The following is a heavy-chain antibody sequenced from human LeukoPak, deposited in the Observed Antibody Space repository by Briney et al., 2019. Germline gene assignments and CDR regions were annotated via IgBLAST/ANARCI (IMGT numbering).Heavy chain of an antibody. CDR3: AREGNIELRYSNYVASIWANWFDP. D-gene: IGHD4-11*01. CDR1: GFTFDDYG. J-gene: IGHJ5*02. CDR2: INWNGGST. V-gene: IGHV3-20*01. Sequence: GGSLRLSCAASGFTFDDYGMSWVRQAPGKGLEWVSGINWNGGSTGYADSVKGRFTISRDNAKNSLYLQMNSLRAEDTALYHCAREGNIELRYSNYVASIWANWFDPWGQGTLVTVSS.